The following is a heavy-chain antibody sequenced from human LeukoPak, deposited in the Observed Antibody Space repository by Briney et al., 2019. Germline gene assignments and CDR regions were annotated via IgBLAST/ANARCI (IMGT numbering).Heavy chain of an antibody. J-gene: IGHJ4*02. CDR1: GYTFMSYG. Sequence: GASVKVSCKASGYTFMSYGISWVRQAPGQGLEWMGLISAYDGNTNYVQKLQGRVTMTIDTSTSSAYMDLRSLRSDDTAVYYCARDDGYSYRKGVDRFDYWGQGTLVTVSS. V-gene: IGHV1-18*01. CDR3: ARDDGYSYRKGVDRFDY. D-gene: IGHD5-18*01. CDR2: ISAYDGNT.